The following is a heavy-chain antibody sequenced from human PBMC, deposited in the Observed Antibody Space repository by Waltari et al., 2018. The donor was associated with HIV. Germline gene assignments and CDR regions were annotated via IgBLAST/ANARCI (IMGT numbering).Heavy chain of an antibody. V-gene: IGHV1-69*12. D-gene: IGHD3-22*01. Sequence: QVQLVQSGAEVRKPGSSVKVSCKASGGTFSTSAISWVRQAPGQGLEWMGGILTIFGTANYAQKFQGRVTITADESTGTLHMELSSLTSEDTAVYYCTRAQYYDSSGPYFFDYWGQGTLVTVSS. CDR2: ILTIFGTA. CDR3: TRAQYYDSSGPYFFDY. J-gene: IGHJ4*02. CDR1: GGTFSTSA.